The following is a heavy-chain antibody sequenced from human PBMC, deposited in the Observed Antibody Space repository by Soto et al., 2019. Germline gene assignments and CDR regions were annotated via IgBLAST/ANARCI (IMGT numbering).Heavy chain of an antibody. CDR3: AKDRVVVVAATDYYYYYGMDV. V-gene: IGHV3-30*18. CDR2: ISYDGSNK. CDR1: GFTFSSYG. Sequence: QVQLVESGGGVVQPGRSLRLSCAASGFTFSSYGMHWVRQAPGKGLEWVAVISYDGSNKYYADSVKGRFTISRDNSKNTLYLQINSLRAEDTAVYYCAKDRVVVVAATDYYYYYGMDVWGQGTTVTVSS. J-gene: IGHJ6*02. D-gene: IGHD2-15*01.